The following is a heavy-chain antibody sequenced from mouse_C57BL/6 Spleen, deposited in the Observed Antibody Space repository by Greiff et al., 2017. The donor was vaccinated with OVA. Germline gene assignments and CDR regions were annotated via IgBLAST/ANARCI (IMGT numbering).Heavy chain of an antibody. CDR1: GYTFTSYG. V-gene: IGHV1-81*01. J-gene: IGHJ1*03. Sequence: QVQLQQSGAELARPGASVKLSCTASGYTFTSYGISWVKQRTGQGLEWIGEIYPRSGTTYYTETFKGKATLTADNSSSTAYMEIRSLTSEDSAVYFCAKVVATDWYVGGRGTGATVTVAT. CDR2: IYPRSGTT. CDR3: AKVVATDWYVGG. D-gene: IGHD1-1*01.